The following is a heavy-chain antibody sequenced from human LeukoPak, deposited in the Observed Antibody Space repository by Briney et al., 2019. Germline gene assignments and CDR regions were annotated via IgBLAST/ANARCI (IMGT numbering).Heavy chain of an antibody. CDR2: ISNRGSTI. V-gene: IGHV3-48*03. Sequence: GGSLRLSRAASGFTYRDYELHWVHQPPSRGLEWVSYISNRGSTIYYADSVEGRFTISRDNAKSSLYLQMNSLRSEDTAVYYCAELGITMIGGVWGKGTTVTISS. D-gene: IGHD3-10*02. J-gene: IGHJ6*04. CDR3: AELGITMIGGV. CDR1: GFTYRDYE.